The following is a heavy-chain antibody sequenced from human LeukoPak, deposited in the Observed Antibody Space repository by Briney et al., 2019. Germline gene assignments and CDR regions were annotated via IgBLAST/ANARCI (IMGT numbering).Heavy chain of an antibody. J-gene: IGHJ5*02. CDR3: ARDAGWAAADPTGFDP. V-gene: IGHV3-33*01. Sequence: GGSLRLSCAASGFTFSSCGMHWVRQAPGKGLEWVAVIWYDGSNKYYADSVKGRFTISRDNSKNTLYLQMNSLRAEDTAVYYCARDAGWAAADPTGFDPWGQGTLVTVSS. D-gene: IGHD6-13*01. CDR1: GFTFSSCG. CDR2: IWYDGSNK.